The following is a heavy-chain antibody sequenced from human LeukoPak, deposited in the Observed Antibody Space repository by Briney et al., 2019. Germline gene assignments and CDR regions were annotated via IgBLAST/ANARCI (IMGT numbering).Heavy chain of an antibody. V-gene: IGHV3-23*01. CDR2: ISGSGVDT. J-gene: IGHJ4*02. CDR3: ASETYRVGDY. Sequence: GGSLKLSCKASGLSFSTYAMSWVRQAPGQGLEWVAGISGSGVDTHYAGSVNGRVRITTDNSANTLYLQLNSLREEDTALYYCASETYRVGDYWGQGTQVAVSP. D-gene: IGHD1-26*01. CDR1: GLSFSTYA.